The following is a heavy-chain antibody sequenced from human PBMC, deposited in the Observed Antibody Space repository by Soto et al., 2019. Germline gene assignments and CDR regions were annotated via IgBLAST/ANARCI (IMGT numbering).Heavy chain of an antibody. V-gene: IGHV3-30*18. Sequence: GGSLRLSCAASGFTFSSYGMHWVRQAPGKGLEWVAVISYDGSNKYYADSVKGRFTISRDNSKNTLYLQMNSLRAEDTAVYYCAKDLQYYDFWSGYYNRFNYYYYYGMDVWGQGTTVTVSS. CDR1: GFTFSSYG. D-gene: IGHD3-3*01. J-gene: IGHJ6*02. CDR3: AKDLQYYDFWSGYYNRFNYYYYYGMDV. CDR2: ISYDGSNK.